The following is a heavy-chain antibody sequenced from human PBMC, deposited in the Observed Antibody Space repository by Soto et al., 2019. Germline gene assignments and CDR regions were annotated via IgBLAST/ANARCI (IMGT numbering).Heavy chain of an antibody. V-gene: IGHV2-26*01. Sequence: GSGPTLVNPTEILTLTCTVSGFSLSNARMGVSWIRQPPGKALEWLAHIFSNDEKSYSTSLKSRLTISKDTSKSQVVLTMTNMDPVDTATYYCARILRVGQQLVYFDYWGQGTLVTVSS. D-gene: IGHD6-13*01. CDR3: ARILRVGQQLVYFDY. J-gene: IGHJ4*02. CDR2: IFSNDEK. CDR1: GFSLSNARMG.